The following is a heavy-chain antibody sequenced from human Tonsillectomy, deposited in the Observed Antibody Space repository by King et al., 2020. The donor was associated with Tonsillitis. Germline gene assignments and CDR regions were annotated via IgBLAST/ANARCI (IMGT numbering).Heavy chain of an antibody. CDR3: AKISNLWFGELLFPRYYYYGMDV. J-gene: IGHJ6*02. V-gene: IGHV3-30*18. D-gene: IGHD3-10*01. CDR1: GFTFSRYG. CDR2: ISYDGSNE. Sequence: VQLVQSGGGVVQPGRSLRLSCAASGFTFSRYGMHWVRQAPGKGLEWVAVISYDGSNEYYGDLVKGRFTISRDNSKNTLYLQMNSLRAEDTAVYFCAKISNLWFGELLFPRYYYYGMDVWGQGTTVTVS.